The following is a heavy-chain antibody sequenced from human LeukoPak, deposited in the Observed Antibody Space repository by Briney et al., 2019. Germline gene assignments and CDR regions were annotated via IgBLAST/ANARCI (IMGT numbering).Heavy chain of an antibody. CDR2: IKQDGSEK. CDR1: GFTFSSYW. J-gene: IGHJ4*02. D-gene: IGHD4-23*01. V-gene: IGHV3-7*03. CDR3: AREIRYYGGNSGFSLDY. Sequence: GGSLRLSCAASGFTFSSYWMSWVRQAPGKGLEWVANIKQDGSEKYYVDSVKGRFTISRDNAKNSLYLQMNSLRAEDTAVYYCAREIRYYGGNSGFSLDYWGQGTLVTVSS.